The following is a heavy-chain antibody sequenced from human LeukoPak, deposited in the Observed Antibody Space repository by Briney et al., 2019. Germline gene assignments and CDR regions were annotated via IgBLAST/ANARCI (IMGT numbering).Heavy chain of an antibody. Sequence: QAGGSLRLSCAASGFTFTTFWMTWVRQAPGKGLEWVTFIRSDGSNKYYAESVKGRFTISRDNSKNMVYLQMDSLRGEDTAVYYCARDKGNTCIDNWGQGTLITVSS. J-gene: IGHJ4*02. CDR1: GFTFTTFW. CDR3: ARDKGNTCIDN. CDR2: IRSDGSNK. V-gene: IGHV3-30*02.